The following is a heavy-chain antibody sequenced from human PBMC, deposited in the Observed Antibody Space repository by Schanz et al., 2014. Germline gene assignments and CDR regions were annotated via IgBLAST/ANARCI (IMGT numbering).Heavy chain of an antibody. CDR2: IIPILGIT. J-gene: IGHJ3*02. Sequence: QVQLVQSGAEVKKPGVSVKVSCKASGYTFTTYYIHWVRQAPGQGLEWMGRIIPILGITNVAQTFQDRVTITADKSTSTAYMELSSLRSEDTAMYYCVTEKRMESGTWAKAFDIWGQGTWVTVSS. V-gene: IGHV1-69*09. D-gene: IGHD3-3*01. CDR3: VTEKRMESGTWAKAFDI. CDR1: GYTFTTYY.